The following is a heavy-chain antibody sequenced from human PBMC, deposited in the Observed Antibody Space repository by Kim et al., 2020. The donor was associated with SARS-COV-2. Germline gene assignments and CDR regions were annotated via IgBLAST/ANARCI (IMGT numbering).Heavy chain of an antibody. D-gene: IGHD6-19*01. Sequence: STYSNPSLKSRVTISVDTSKNQFSLKLSSVTAADTAVYYCARRSSGFDYWGQGTLVTVSS. V-gene: IGHV4-31*02. J-gene: IGHJ4*02. CDR2: ST. CDR3: ARRSSGFDY.